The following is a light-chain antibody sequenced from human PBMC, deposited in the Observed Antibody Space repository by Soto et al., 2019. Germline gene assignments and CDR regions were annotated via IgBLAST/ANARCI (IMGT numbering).Light chain of an antibody. CDR2: DNR. J-gene: IGLJ2*01. CDR3: QVWDTSSDHPV. CDR1: NIGIKD. V-gene: IGLV3-21*01. Sequence: SYELTQPPSVSVAPGQTASISCGGNNIGIKDVYWYQQQPGQAPVLVIYDNRDRPSGIPERFSGSNSGNTATLTISRVEAGDEAHYYCQVWDTSSDHPVFGGGTKVTVL.